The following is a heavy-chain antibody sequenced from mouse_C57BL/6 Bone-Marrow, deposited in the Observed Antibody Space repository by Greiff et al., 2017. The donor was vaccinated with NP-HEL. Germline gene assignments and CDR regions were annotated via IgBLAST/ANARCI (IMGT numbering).Heavy chain of an antibody. Sequence: EVQLKESGPGLVKPSQTVFLTCTVTGISITTGNYRWSWIRQFPGNKLEWIGYIYYSGTITYNPSLTSRTTITRDTPKNQFFLEMNSLTAEDTATYYCARESLLYYYAMDYWGQGTSVTVSS. CDR3: ARESLLYYYAMDY. D-gene: IGHD2-3*01. V-gene: IGHV3-5*01. CDR1: GISITTGNYR. CDR2: IYYSGTI. J-gene: IGHJ4*01.